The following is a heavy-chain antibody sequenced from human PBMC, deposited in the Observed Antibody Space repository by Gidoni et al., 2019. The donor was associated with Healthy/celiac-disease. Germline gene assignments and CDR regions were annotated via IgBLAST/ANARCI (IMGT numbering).Heavy chain of an antibody. J-gene: IGHJ4*02. D-gene: IGHD3-10*01. CDR2: ISYDGSNK. Sequence: QVQLVESGGGVVQPGRSLRPSCAASGFTFSSYAMHWVRQTPGKGLEWVAVISYDGSNKYYADSVKGRFTISRDNSKNTLYLQMNSLRAEDTAVYYCARSGITMVRGAPGYWGQGTLVTVSS. V-gene: IGHV3-30-3*01. CDR1: GFTFSSYA. CDR3: ARSGITMVRGAPGY.